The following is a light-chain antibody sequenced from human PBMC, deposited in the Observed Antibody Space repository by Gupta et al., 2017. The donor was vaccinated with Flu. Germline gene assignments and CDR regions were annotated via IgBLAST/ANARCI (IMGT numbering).Light chain of an antibody. J-gene: IGKJ4*01. CDR2: AAS. CDR3: QQSYSTPLT. Sequence: SPSSLSASVGDRVTITCRARQSISSYLNWYQQKPGKAPKLLIYAASSLQSGVPSRFSGSGSGTDFTLTISSLQPEDFATYYCQQSYSTPLTFGXGTKVEIK. V-gene: IGKV1-39*01. CDR1: QSISSY.